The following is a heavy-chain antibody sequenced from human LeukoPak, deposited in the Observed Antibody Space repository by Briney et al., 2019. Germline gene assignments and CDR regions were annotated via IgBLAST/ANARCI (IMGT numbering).Heavy chain of an antibody. V-gene: IGHV4-39*07. D-gene: IGHD2-15*01. CDR3: ARGRILII. Sequence: SETLSLTCTVSGGSISSSSYYWGWIRQPPGKGLEWIGSIYYSGSTYYNPSLKSRVTISVDTSKNQFSLKLSSVTAADTAVYYCARGRILIIWGQGTMVTVSS. CDR2: IYYSGST. CDR1: GGSISSSSYY. J-gene: IGHJ3*02.